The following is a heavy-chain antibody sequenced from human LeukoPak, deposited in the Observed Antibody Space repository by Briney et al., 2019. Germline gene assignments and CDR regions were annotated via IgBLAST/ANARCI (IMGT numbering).Heavy chain of an antibody. CDR1: GGSISSGSYY. CDR2: IYTSGST. V-gene: IGHV4-61*02. D-gene: IGHD2-2*01. CDR3: ARLDCSSTSCYFDY. Sequence: SETLTLTCTVSGGSISSGSYYWSWIRQPAGKGLEWIGRIYTSGSTNYNPSLKSRVTISVDTSKNQFSLKLSSVTAADTAVYYCARLDCSSTSCYFDYWGQGTLVTVSS. J-gene: IGHJ4*02.